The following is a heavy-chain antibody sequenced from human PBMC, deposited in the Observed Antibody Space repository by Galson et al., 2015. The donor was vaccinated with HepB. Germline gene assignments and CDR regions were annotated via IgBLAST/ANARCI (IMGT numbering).Heavy chain of an antibody. Sequence: SVKVSCKASGYTFTGYYIHWPRQAPGQGLAWMGWINPNTGGTNYAQTFQGRVTLARDASITPAYMELSRLRSDDTAVYYCASPRRDGYNSLDYDCWGQGTLVTVSS. D-gene: IGHD5-24*01. V-gene: IGHV1-2*02. CDR3: ASPRRDGYNSLDYDC. CDR2: INPNTGGT. J-gene: IGHJ4*02. CDR1: GYTFTGYY.